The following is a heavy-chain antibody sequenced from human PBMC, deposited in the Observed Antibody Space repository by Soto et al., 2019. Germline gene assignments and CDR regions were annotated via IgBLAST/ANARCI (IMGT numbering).Heavy chain of an antibody. CDR1: GGSISSYY. J-gene: IGHJ6*03. D-gene: IGHD1-1*01. Sequence: SETLSLTCTVSGGSISSYYWSWIRQPPGKGLEWIGYIYYSGSTNYNPSLKSRVTISVDTSKNQFSLKLSSVTAADTAVYYCARHGTLERHRKYYYYYMDVWGKGTTVTVSS. V-gene: IGHV4-59*08. CDR3: ARHGTLERHRKYYYYYMDV. CDR2: IYYSGST.